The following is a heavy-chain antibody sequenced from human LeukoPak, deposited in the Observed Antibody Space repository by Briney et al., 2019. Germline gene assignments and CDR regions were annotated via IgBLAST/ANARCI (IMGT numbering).Heavy chain of an antibody. D-gene: IGHD2-15*01. J-gene: IGHJ1*01. CDR1: GFTFSSYW. CDR3: ARTPRYCSGGSCYSVYFQH. CDR2: IKQDGSEK. Sequence: PGGPLRLSCAASGFTFSSYWMSWVRQAPGKRLEWVANIKQDGSEKYYVDSVKGRFTISRDNAKNSLYLQMNSLRAEDTAVYYCARTPRYCSGGSCYSVYFQHWGQGTLVTVSS. V-gene: IGHV3-7*01.